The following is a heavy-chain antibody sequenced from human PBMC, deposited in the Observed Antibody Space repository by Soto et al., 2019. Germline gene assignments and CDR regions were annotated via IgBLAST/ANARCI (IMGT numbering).Heavy chain of an antibody. CDR3: ARGRPYGMDV. CDR2: IDSDGSST. CDR1: GFSLGSYW. V-gene: IGHV3-74*01. J-gene: IGHJ6*02. Sequence: GSLRVCWAAAGFSLGSYWVTWVRQAPGKGLVWVSRIDSDGSSTTYADSGKGRFTTSRDNAKNTLYLQMSSLRVEDTAVYYCARGRPYGMDVWGQGTTVT.